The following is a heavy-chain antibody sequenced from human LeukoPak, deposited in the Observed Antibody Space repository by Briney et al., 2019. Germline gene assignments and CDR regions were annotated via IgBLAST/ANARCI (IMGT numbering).Heavy chain of an antibody. CDR2: IWYDGSNK. D-gene: IGHD2-15*01. CDR3: AQRVGYCSSGNCYFTH. Sequence: GGSLRLSCAASGFTFSSYGMHWVRQAPGKGLEWVAVIWYDGSNKYYADSVKGRFTVSRDNSKNTLYLQMNSLRAEDAAVYYCAQRVGYCSSGNCYFTHWGQGTLVTVSS. J-gene: IGHJ1*01. CDR1: GFTFSSYG. V-gene: IGHV3-33*01.